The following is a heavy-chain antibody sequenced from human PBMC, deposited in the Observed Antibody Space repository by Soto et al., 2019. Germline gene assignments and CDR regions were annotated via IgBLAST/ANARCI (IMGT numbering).Heavy chain of an antibody. V-gene: IGHV1-58*02. J-gene: IGHJ6*02. D-gene: IGHD2-15*01. CDR3: ASLGYCSGGSCSTVYYYGMDV. CDR2: IVVDSGNT. CDR1: GFTFTSSA. Sequence: GASVKVSCKASGFTFTSSAMQWVRQARGQRLEWIGLIVVDSGNTNYAQKLQERVNITTDTSTSTAYMELRSLRSDDTAVYYCASLGYCSGGSCSTVYYYGMDVWGQGTTVTVSS.